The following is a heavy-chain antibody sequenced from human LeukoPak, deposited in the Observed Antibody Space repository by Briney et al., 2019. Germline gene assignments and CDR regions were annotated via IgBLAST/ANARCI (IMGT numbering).Heavy chain of an antibody. CDR1: GFTFSSYT. CDR2: ISGSSDYI. D-gene: IGHD3-10*01. V-gene: IGHV3-21*01. CDR3: ARDRVMVRGVMAGMDV. Sequence: GGSLRLSCAASGFTFSSYTMNWVRQAPGKGLEWVSSISGSSDYIYFADSMKGRFTISRDNAKNSLYLQMNSLSAEDTAVYYCARDRVMVRGVMAGMDVWGQGTTVTVSS. J-gene: IGHJ6*02.